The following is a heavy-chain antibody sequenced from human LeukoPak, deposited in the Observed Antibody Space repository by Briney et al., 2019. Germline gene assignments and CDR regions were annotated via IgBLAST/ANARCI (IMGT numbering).Heavy chain of an antibody. CDR3: AKDRSCSGSSCNVGS. D-gene: IGHD2-2*01. CDR2: ISGSGGST. CDR1: GFTLSSFA. Sequence: GGSRRLSCAASGFTLSSFAMSWVRQAPGKGLEWVSAISGSGGSTFYADSVKGRFTISRDNSKNTLFLQMNGLRDEDTAVYYCAKDRSCSGSSCNVGSWGQGTMVTVSS. V-gene: IGHV3-23*01. J-gene: IGHJ3*01.